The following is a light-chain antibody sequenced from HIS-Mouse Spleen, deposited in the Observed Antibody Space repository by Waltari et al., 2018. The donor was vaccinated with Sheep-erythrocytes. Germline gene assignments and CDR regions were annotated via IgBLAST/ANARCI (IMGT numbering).Light chain of an antibody. J-gene: IGKJ1*01. CDR3: MQALQTPWT. V-gene: IGKV2-28*01. Sequence: DIVMTQSPLSLPVTPGEPASISCRSSQSLLHSNGYNYLDWYLPKPGQSPQLLIYLGSYRASGVPDRFSGSGSGTDFTLKISRVEAEDVGVYYCMQALQTPWTFGQGTKVEIK. CDR2: LGS. CDR1: QSLLHSNGYNY.